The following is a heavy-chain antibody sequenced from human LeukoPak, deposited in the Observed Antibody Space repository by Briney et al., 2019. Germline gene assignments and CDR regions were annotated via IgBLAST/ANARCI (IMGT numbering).Heavy chain of an antibody. CDR1: GGTFSSYA. D-gene: IGHD6-13*01. J-gene: IGHJ4*02. CDR3: ARSSGRQQLVRGGDFDY. CDR2: IIPILGIA. V-gene: IGHV1-69*04. Sequence: WASVKVSCKASGGTFSSYAISWVRQAPGQGLEWMGRIIPILGIANYAQKFQGRVTITADKSTSTAYMELSSLRSEDTAVYYCARSSGRQQLVRGGDFDYWGQGTLVTVSS.